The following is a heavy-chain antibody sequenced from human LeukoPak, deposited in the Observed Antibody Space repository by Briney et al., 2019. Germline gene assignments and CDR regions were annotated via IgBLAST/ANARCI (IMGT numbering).Heavy chain of an antibody. CDR2: IYYTGST. J-gene: IGHJ4*02. CDR3: ARLSSGWYEFDY. CDR1: GGSISGYY. V-gene: IGHV4-59*01. Sequence: SETLSLTCTVSGGSISGYYWSWIRQPPGKGLEWIGYIYYTGSTDYNPSLKSRVTISVDTSKNQFSLKLSSVTAADTAVYYCARLSSGWYEFDYWGQGTLVTVSS. D-gene: IGHD6-19*01.